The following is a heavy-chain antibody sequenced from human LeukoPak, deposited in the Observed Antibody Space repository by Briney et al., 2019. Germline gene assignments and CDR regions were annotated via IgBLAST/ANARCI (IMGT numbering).Heavy chain of an antibody. Sequence: PSETLSLTCAVYGGSFSGYDWTWIRQPPGKGLQWIGEINHSGTTNYNPSLKSRVTISVDTSQNQFSLKLSSVTAADTAVYYCARARGIVVVVAEDSYFDYWGRGTLVAVSS. V-gene: IGHV4-34*01. CDR1: GGSFSGYD. CDR2: INHSGTT. D-gene: IGHD2-15*01. CDR3: ARARGIVVVVAEDSYFDY. J-gene: IGHJ4*02.